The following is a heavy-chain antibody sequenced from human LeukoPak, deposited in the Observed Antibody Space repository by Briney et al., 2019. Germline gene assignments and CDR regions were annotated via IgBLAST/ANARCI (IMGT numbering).Heavy chain of an antibody. J-gene: IGHJ2*01. Sequence: PSQTLSLTCTVSGGSISSGGYYWSWIRQHPGKGLEWIGYIYYSGSTYYNPSLKSRVTISVDTSKNQFSLKLSSVTAADTAMYYCAREAEGGWGYWYFDLWGRGTLVTVSS. CDR1: GGSISSGGYY. V-gene: IGHV4-31*03. CDR3: AREAEGGWGYWYFDL. CDR2: IYYSGST. D-gene: IGHD6-19*01.